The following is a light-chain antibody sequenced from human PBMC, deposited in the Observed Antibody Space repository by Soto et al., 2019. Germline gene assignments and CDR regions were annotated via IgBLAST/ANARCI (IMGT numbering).Light chain of an antibody. Sequence: DIQMTPSPSSVSASVGDRVTITCRASQGISSWLAWYQQKPGKAPKLLLYDVSNLESGVPSRFSGSGSGTEFTLTISSLQSDDFATYFCQQYDSYRTFGQGTKVDIK. CDR1: QGISSW. CDR2: DVS. CDR3: QQYDSYRT. J-gene: IGKJ1*01. V-gene: IGKV1-5*01.